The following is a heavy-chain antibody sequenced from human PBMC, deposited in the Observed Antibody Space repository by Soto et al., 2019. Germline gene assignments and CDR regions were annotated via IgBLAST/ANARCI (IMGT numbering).Heavy chain of an antibody. V-gene: IGHV3-74*01. D-gene: IGHD6-13*01. CDR3: AKDSWYFDL. Sequence: PGGSLRLSCEASGFIFTNFWMRWVRQVPGKGLVWVSRIDTSGSSTSYADSVKGRFTISRDNAKNTVSLQMNSLRAEDTGVYYCAKDSWYFDLWSQGSLVTVSS. J-gene: IGHJ4*02. CDR2: IDTSGSST. CDR1: GFIFTNFW.